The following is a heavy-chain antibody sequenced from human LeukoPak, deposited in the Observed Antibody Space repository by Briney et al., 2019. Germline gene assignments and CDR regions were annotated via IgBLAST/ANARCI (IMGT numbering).Heavy chain of an antibody. CDR2: INHSGST. V-gene: IGHV4-34*01. D-gene: IGHD3-10*01. CDR3: TRAEVRGVYDY. Sequence: PSETLSLTCAVYGGSFSGYYWSWIRQPPGKGLEWIGEINHSGSTNYNPSFKSRLTISVDTSKNQFSLKLNSVTAADTAVYYCTRAEVRGVYDYWGQGTLVTVSS. CDR1: GGSFSGYY. J-gene: IGHJ4*02.